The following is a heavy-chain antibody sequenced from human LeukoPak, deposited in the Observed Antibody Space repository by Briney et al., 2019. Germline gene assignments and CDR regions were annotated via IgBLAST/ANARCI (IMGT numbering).Heavy chain of an antibody. D-gene: IGHD3-10*01. CDR3: ARDRAGIRRYGPTTNWFDP. CDR1: GYSISSGYY. Sequence: SETLSLTCTVSGYSISSGYYWGWIRQPPGKGLEWIGSIYHSGSTYYNPSLKSRVTISVDTSKNQFSLKLSSVTAADTAVYYCARDRAGIRRYGPTTNWFDPWGQGTLVTVSS. V-gene: IGHV4-38-2*02. J-gene: IGHJ5*02. CDR2: IYHSGST.